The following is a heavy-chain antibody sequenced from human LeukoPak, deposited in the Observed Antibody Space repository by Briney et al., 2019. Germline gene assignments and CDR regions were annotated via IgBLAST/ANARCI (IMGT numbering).Heavy chain of an antibody. CDR3: ARDWYCSSSTCYTDRNWFDP. CDR2: ISTTSSYT. Sequence: GGSLRLSCAASAFTFSDYYMSWIRQAPGKGLEWVSYISTTSSYTDYADSVKGRFTISRDNAKNLLYLQMNSLRPDDTAVYYCARDWYCSSSTCYTDRNWFDPWGQGTLVTVSS. V-gene: IGHV3-11*05. J-gene: IGHJ5*02. CDR1: AFTFSDYY. D-gene: IGHD2-2*02.